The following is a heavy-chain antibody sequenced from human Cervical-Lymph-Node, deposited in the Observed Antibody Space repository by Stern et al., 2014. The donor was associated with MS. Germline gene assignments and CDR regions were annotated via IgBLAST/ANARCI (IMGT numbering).Heavy chain of an antibody. CDR2: LSNAGSKQ. D-gene: IGHD2-15*01. Sequence: VQLVESGGGVVQPGGSLRLSCAASGFIFSSYAMHWVRQAPGKGLAWVAFLSNAGSKQFYADSVKGRFPISSDNPNHTLFLHMNSLRPEDTAVYYCARDTCRGGGCYFGYWGQGILITVSS. J-gene: IGHJ4*02. V-gene: IGHV3-30-3*01. CDR1: GFIFSSYA. CDR3: ARDTCRGGGCYFGY.